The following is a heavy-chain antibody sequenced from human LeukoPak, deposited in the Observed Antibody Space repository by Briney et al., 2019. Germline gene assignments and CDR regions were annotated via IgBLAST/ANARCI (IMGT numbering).Heavy chain of an antibody. V-gene: IGHV3-33*06. CDR1: GFTFSTHA. Sequence: PGGSLRLSCAASGFTFSTHAMHWVRQAPAKGLEWVAMIWFDGKTTYYVNSVKGRFTISRDNSKNTVDLRMDSLRAEDTAVYYCAKWYCSTNNCYYDYWGQGTLVSVSS. J-gene: IGHJ4*02. D-gene: IGHD2-2*01. CDR2: IWFDGKTT. CDR3: AKWYCSTNNCYYDY.